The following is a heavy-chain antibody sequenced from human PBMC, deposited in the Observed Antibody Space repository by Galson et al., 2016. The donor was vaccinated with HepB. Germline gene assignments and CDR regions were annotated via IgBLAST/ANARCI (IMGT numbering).Heavy chain of an antibody. D-gene: IGHD2-2*01. CDR2: IYSGGST. Sequence: SLRLSCAASGFTVSSNYMSWVRQAPGKGLEWVSVIYSGGSTYYADSVRGRFTISRDNSKNTPYLQMNSLRAEDTAVYYCARDRHCITTSCQGLWGPGTLVTVSS. CDR3: ARDRHCITTSCQGL. CDR1: GFTVSSNY. V-gene: IGHV3-53*01. J-gene: IGHJ4*02.